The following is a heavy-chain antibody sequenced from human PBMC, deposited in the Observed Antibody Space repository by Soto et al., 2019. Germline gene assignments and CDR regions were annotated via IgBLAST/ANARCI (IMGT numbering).Heavy chain of an antibody. J-gene: IGHJ6*02. V-gene: IGHV5-51*01. CDR2: IYPGDSDT. CDR1: GYSFSTYW. CDR3: ARRPRGYYGMDV. Sequence: PGESLKISCEGSGYSFSTYWIARVRQMPGKGLEWMGIIYPGDSDTRYSPSFQGHVTISADKSRRTAYLQWRSLRASDTATYYCARRPRGYYGMDVWGQGTTVTVSS.